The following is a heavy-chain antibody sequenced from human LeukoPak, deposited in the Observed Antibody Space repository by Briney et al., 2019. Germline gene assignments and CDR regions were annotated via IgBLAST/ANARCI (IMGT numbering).Heavy chain of an antibody. Sequence: GASVKVSCKASGYTFTGYYVHWVRQAPGQGLEWMGWINPNSGGTNYAQKFQGRVTMTRDTSISTAYMELSRLRSDDTAVYYCARDSVVAAAGSDYWGQGTLVTVSS. J-gene: IGHJ4*02. CDR1: GYTFTGYY. CDR3: ARDSVVAAAGSDY. D-gene: IGHD6-13*01. CDR2: INPNSGGT. V-gene: IGHV1-2*02.